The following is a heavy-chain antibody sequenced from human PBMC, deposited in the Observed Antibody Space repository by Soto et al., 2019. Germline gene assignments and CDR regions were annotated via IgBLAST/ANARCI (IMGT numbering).Heavy chain of an antibody. J-gene: IGHJ5*02. D-gene: IGHD3-10*01. CDR1: GYTFTSYA. V-gene: IGHV1-3*01. Sequence: QVQLVQSGAEVKKPGASVKVSCKASGYTFTSYAMHWVRQAPRQRLEWMGWINAGNGNTKYSQKFQGRVTITRDTSASTAYMELSSLRSEDTAVYYCARGYGGPASWFDPWGQGTLVTVSS. CDR3: ARGYGGPASWFDP. CDR2: INAGNGNT.